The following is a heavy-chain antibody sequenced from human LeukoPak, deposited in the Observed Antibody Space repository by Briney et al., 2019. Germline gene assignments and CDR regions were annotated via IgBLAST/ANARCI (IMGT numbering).Heavy chain of an antibody. CDR3: ARDLAVADPGDFDY. CDR1: GFTFSSYA. CDR2: ISSSSSYI. D-gene: IGHD6-19*01. V-gene: IGHV3-21*01. J-gene: IGHJ4*02. Sequence: GGSLRLSCAASGFTFSSYAMNWVRQAPGKGLEWVSSISSSSSYIYYADSVKGRFTISRDNAKNSLYLQMNSLRAEDTAVYYCARDLAVADPGDFDYWGQGTLITVSS.